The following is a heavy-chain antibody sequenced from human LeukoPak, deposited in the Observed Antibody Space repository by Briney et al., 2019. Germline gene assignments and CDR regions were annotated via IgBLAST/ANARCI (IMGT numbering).Heavy chain of an antibody. CDR3: AGVPATNCSSTSCPFDY. V-gene: IGHV4-4*07. D-gene: IGHD2-2*01. Sequence: SETLSLTCTVSGGSISSYYWSWIRQPAGTALEWIGRIYTSGTITYNPSLKSRVTMSVDTSKNQFSLRLSSVTAADTAVYYCAGVPATNCSSTSCPFDYWGQGTLVTVSS. CDR1: GGSISSYY. CDR2: IYTSGTI. J-gene: IGHJ4*02.